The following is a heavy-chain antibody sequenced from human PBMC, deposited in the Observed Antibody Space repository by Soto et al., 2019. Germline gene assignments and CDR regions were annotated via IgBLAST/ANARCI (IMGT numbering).Heavy chain of an antibody. CDR3: AISLYCGGVCFPSGMDV. V-gene: IGHV1-69*01. D-gene: IGHD2-21*02. J-gene: IGHJ6*02. CDR2: IIPIFGTA. Sequence: VKVSCKASGGTFSSYAISWVRQAPGQGLEWMGGIIPIFGTANYAQKFQGRVTITADESTSTAHMELSSLRSEDTAVYYCAISLYCGGVCFPSGMDVWGQGTTVTVSS. CDR1: GGTFSSYA.